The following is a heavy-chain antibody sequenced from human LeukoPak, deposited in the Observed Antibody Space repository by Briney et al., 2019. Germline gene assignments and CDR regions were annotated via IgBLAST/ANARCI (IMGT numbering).Heavy chain of an antibody. CDR1: GYTSLDYY. J-gene: IGHJ4*02. CDR2: ITSSGDDI. CDR3: TSDIVATSGDF. D-gene: IGHD5-12*01. V-gene: IGHV3-11*01. Sequence: PGGSLRLSCAASGYTSLDYYMRWMRQAPGKGLEWVAYITSSGDDIYYADSVKGRFTISRANAKNALFLRMSSLRVEDTATYYCTSDIVATSGDFWGQGTLVSVSS.